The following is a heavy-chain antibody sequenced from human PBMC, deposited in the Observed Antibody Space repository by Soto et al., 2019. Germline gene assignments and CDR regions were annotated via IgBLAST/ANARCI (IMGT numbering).Heavy chain of an antibody. D-gene: IGHD3-3*02. CDR1: GFSFSTYG. CDR2: ISYDGSKK. CDR3: TRDAVEFLEWPPSVFYYGMDV. J-gene: IGHJ6*02. V-gene: IGHV3-30*03. Sequence: QVQLVESGGRVVQPGRSLRLSCAASGFSFSTYGMHWVRQAPGKGLEWTAGISYDGSKKFYVDSVKGRFTISRDNSKNTLYLQMNSLRVEDTALYYCTRDAVEFLEWPPSVFYYGMDVWGQGTTVTVSS.